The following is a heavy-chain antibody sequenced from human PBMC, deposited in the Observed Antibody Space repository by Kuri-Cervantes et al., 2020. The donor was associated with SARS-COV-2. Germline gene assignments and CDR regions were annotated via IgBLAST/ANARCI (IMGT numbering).Heavy chain of an antibody. V-gene: IGHV4-4*07. D-gene: IGHD2-2*01. J-gene: IGHJ3*02. CDR2: VYSSGDA. Sequence: GSLRLSCSVSGGSISNYFWIWIRQSAGKGLEWIGRVYSSGDANYSPSLKSRVTILVDTSKNQFSLKLSSVTAADTAVYYCARATPGIVVVSAGAFDIWGQGTMVTVSS. CDR1: GGSISNYF. CDR3: ARATPGIVVVSAGAFDI.